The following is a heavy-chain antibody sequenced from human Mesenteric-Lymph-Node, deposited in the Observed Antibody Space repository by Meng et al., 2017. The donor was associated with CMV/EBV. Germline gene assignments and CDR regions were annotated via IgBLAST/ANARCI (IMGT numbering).Heavy chain of an antibody. Sequence: ASVKVSCKASGYVFTDYYMHWVRQAPGQGLEWMGWVNTKNDDTRYAQKFQGRVTMTRDTSITTVYMELSSLRSDDTAVYYCAREGKIPAAMAPDYWGQGTLVTVSS. CDR1: GYVFTDYY. CDR3: AREGKIPAAMAPDY. CDR2: VNTKNDDT. D-gene: IGHD2-2*01. V-gene: IGHV1-2*02. J-gene: IGHJ4*02.